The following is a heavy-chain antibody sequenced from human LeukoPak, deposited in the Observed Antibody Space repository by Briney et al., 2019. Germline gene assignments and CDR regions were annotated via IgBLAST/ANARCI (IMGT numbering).Heavy chain of an antibody. Sequence: ASVKVSCKASGYTFTSYDINWVRQATGQGLEWMGWMNPNSGNTGYAQKFQGRVTMTRDTSTSTVYMELSSLRSEDTAVYYCARASPYSGSYYDEYFQHWGQGTLVTVSS. CDR3: ARASPYSGSYYDEYFQH. V-gene: IGHV1-8*01. J-gene: IGHJ1*01. D-gene: IGHD1-26*01. CDR2: MNPNSGNT. CDR1: GYTFTSYD.